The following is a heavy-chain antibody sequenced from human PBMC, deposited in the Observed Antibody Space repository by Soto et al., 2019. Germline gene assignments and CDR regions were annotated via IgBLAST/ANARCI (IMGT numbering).Heavy chain of an antibody. Sequence: GESLKISCKGSGYSFTSYWISWVRQMPGKGLEWMGRIDPSDSYTNYSPSFQGHVTISADKSISTAYLQWSSLKASDTAMYYCARLGGDCTNGVCPVSYWGQGTLVTVSS. CDR3: ARLGGDCTNGVCPVSY. CDR1: GYSFTSYW. J-gene: IGHJ4*02. D-gene: IGHD2-8*01. CDR2: IDPSDSYT. V-gene: IGHV5-10-1*01.